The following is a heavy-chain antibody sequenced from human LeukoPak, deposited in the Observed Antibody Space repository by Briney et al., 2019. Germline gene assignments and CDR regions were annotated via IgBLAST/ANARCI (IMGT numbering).Heavy chain of an antibody. CDR1: GFTFSSYA. CDR3: AKVRRGTSSRNHYSSGWYTY. Sequence: PGGSLRLSCAASGFTFSSYAMSWVRQAPGKGLEWVSAISGSGGSTYYADSVKGRFTISRDNSKNTLYLQMNSLRAEDTAVYYCAKVRRGTSSRNHYSSGWYTYWGQGTLVTVSS. V-gene: IGHV3-23*01. CDR2: ISGSGGST. D-gene: IGHD6-19*01. J-gene: IGHJ4*02.